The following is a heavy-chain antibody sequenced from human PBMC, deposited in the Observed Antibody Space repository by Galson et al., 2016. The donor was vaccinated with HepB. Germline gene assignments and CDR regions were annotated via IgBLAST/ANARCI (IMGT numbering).Heavy chain of an antibody. CDR2: NYNNDNT. CDR1: GGPIDSYY. CDR3: ARFTELLGYFGMDV. J-gene: IGHJ6*02. Sequence: ETLSLTCSVSGGPIDSYYWTWIQQPPGKGLEWIGFNYNNDNTNYNPSLKSRVTISLDTSARQFSLILRSVTAADTAIYYCARFTELLGYFGMDVWGQGTTVIVSS. D-gene: IGHD1-26*01. V-gene: IGHV4-59*01.